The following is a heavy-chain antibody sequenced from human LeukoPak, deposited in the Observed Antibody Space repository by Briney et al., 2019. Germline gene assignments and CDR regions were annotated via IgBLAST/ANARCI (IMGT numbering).Heavy chain of an antibody. V-gene: IGHV1-46*01. D-gene: IGHD2-2*02. Sequence: ASVKVSCKASGYTFTDYYMHWVRQAPGQGLEWMGIINPSGGSTSYAQEFQGRVTMTRDTSTSTVYMELSSLRSEDTAVYYCAVLGYCSSTSCYTGLYWGQGTLVTVSS. CDR1: GYTFTDYY. CDR2: INPSGGST. CDR3: AVLGYCSSTSCYTGLY. J-gene: IGHJ4*02.